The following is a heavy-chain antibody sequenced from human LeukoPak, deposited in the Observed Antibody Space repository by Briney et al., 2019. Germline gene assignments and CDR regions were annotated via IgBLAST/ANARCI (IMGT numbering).Heavy chain of an antibody. CDR2: INTNTGNP. J-gene: IGHJ6*02. V-gene: IGHV7-4-1*02. D-gene: IGHD6-19*01. CDR3: TRGFGSQWLEFSFADYYGMDV. Sequence: ASVKVSCKASGYTFTSYAMNRVRQAPGQGLEWMGWINTNTGNPTYAQGFTGRFVFSLDTSVSTAYLQISSLKAEDTAVYYCTRGFGSQWLEFSFADYYGMDVWGQGTTVTVSS. CDR1: GYTFTSYA.